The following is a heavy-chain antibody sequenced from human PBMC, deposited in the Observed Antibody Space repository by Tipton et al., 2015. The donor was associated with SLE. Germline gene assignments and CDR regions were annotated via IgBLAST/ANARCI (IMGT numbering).Heavy chain of an antibody. Sequence: SLRLSCAASGFTFSNAWMSWVRQAPGRGLEWVSVIYSGGSTYYADSVKGRFTISRDNSKNTLYLQMHSLRAEDTAVYYCAKSAYYYDSSGPFDYWGQGTLVTVSS. D-gene: IGHD3-22*01. CDR3: AKSAYYYDSSGPFDY. J-gene: IGHJ4*02. V-gene: IGHV3-53*01. CDR2: IYSGGST. CDR1: GFTFSNAW.